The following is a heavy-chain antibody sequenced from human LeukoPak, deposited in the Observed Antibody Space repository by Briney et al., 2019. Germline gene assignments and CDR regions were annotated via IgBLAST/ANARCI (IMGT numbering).Heavy chain of an antibody. V-gene: IGHV3-53*01. CDR1: GFTVSSNY. D-gene: IGHD2-8*02. Sequence: GGSLRLSCAASGFTVSSNYMNWVRQAQGKGLEWVSVIYSGGSTYYADSVKGRFTISRDNSKNTLYLQMNSLRVEDTAVYYCARGSPTGSAFDIWGQGTMVTVSS. J-gene: IGHJ3*02. CDR3: ARGSPTGSAFDI. CDR2: IYSGGST.